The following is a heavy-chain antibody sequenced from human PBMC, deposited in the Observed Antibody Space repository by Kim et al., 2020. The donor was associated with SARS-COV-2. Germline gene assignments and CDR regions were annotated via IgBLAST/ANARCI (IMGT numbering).Heavy chain of an antibody. V-gene: IGHV4-4*07. CDR1: GGSISSYY. J-gene: IGHJ5*02. Sequence: SETLSLTCTVSGGSISSYYWSWIRQPAGKGLEWIGRIYTSGSTNYNPSLKSRVTMSVDTSKNQFSLKLSSVTAADTAVYYRSRERWLVNWLDPWGQGTLVTVSS. D-gene: IGHD6-19*01. CDR2: IYTSGST. CDR3: SRERWLVNWLDP.